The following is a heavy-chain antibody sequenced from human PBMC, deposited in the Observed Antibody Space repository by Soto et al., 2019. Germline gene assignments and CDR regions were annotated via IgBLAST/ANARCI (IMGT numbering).Heavy chain of an antibody. D-gene: IGHD3-10*01. J-gene: IGHJ4*02. V-gene: IGHV3-33*01. Sequence: GGSLRLSCAASGFTFSSYGMHWVRQAPGKGLEWVAVIWYDGSNKYYADSVKGRFTISRDNSKNTLYLQMNSLRAEDTAVYYCARGGGYGSPSLDYWGQGTLVTVS. CDR3: ARGGGYGSPSLDY. CDR2: IWYDGSNK. CDR1: GFTFSSYG.